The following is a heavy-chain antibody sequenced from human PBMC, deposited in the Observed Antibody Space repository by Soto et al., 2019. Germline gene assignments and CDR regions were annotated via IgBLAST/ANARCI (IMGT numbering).Heavy chain of an antibody. J-gene: IGHJ4*02. V-gene: IGHV4-34*01. D-gene: IGHD6-13*01. CDR2: INHSGST. CDR3: ARANSSSRSSSDS. CDR1: GGSFSGYY. Sequence: SETLSLTCAVYGGSFSGYYWSWLRQPPGKGLEWIGEINHSGSTNYNPSLKSRVTISVDTSKNQFSLKLSSVTAADTAVYYCARANSSSRSSSDSWGQGTLVTVSS.